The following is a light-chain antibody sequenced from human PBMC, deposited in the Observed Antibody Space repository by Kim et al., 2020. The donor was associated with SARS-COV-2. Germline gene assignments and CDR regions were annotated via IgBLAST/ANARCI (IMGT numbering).Light chain of an antibody. CDR1: KLGDKY. J-gene: IGLJ2*01. V-gene: IGLV3-1*01. CDR3: QAWDSRTAV. CDR2: QDS. Sequence: SYELTKPPSVSVSPGQTASITCSGDKLGDKYACWYQQKPGQSPVLVIYQDSKRPSGIPERFSGSNSGNTATLTISGTQAMDEADYYCQAWDSRTAVFGGG.